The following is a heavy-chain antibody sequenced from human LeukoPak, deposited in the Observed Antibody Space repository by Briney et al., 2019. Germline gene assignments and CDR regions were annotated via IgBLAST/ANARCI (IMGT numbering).Heavy chain of an antibody. CDR2: ISSSGSTI. Sequence: PGGSLRLSCAASGFTFSSYAMSWVRQAPGKGLEWVSYISSSGSTIYYADSVKGRFTISRDNAKNSLYLQMNSLRAEDTAVYYCARDGGIWFGELKTPYYFDYWGQGTLVTVSS. D-gene: IGHD3-10*01. V-gene: IGHV3-48*03. CDR3: ARDGGIWFGELKTPYYFDY. J-gene: IGHJ4*02. CDR1: GFTFSSYA.